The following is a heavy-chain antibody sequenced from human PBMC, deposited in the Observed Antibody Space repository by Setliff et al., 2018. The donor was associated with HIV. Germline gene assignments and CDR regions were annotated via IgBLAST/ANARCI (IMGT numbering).Heavy chain of an antibody. V-gene: IGHV4-61*08. CDR2: IYYSGST. Sequence: SETLSLTCAVFGGSFTDIGGSFTDYYWSWIRQPPGKGLEWIGYIYYSGSTNYNPSLKSRVTISLDTSKNQFSLKLNSMTAADTAVYYCARGARLLAAYSDRWDYFYMAVWGKGTTVTVSS. D-gene: IGHD1-26*01. CDR3: ARGARLLAAYSDRWDYFYMAV. J-gene: IGHJ6*03. CDR1: GGSFTDIGGSFTDYY.